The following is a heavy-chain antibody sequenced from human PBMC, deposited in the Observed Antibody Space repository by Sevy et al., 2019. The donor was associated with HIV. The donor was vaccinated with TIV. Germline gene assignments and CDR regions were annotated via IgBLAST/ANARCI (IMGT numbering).Heavy chain of an antibody. V-gene: IGHV3-7*01. J-gene: IGHJ4*02. CDR2: IKEDGSEK. CDR1: GFIFSTYW. CDR3: ARGGKYPGY. Sequence: GEPLKISCAASGFIFSTYWMSWVRQAPGKGLEWVANIKEDGSEKCYVVSVKGRFTISRDNAKNSLYLQMSSLRAEDTAVYYCARGGKYPGYWGQGTLVTVSS. D-gene: IGHD1-26*01.